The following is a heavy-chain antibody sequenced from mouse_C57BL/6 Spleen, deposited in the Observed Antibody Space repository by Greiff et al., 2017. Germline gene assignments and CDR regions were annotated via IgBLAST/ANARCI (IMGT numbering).Heavy chain of an antibody. D-gene: IGHD1-1*01. V-gene: IGHV1-9*01. CDR1: GYTFTGYW. CDR3: GRGHYYGSSYKDFDV. J-gene: IGHJ1*03. Sequence: QVQLQQSGAELMKPGASVKLSCTATGYTFTGYWIEWVKQRPGHGLEWIGEIVPGSGCTKYNEKFKGKAKFTVDTSSNTAYMQLSSLTTEDSAIYYCGRGHYYGSSYKDFDVWGTGTTVTVSS. CDR2: IVPGSGCT.